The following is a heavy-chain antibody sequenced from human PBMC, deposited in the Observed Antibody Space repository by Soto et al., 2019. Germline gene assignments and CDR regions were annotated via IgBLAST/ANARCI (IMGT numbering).Heavy chain of an antibody. Sequence: WGSQRLSCAASGFTFINHSMNWVRQAPGKGLEWVSYISSSSSTIYYADSVKGRFTISRDNAKNSLYLQMNSLRDEDTAVYYCARDHRHDFWSGYYRPNYYYGMDVWGQGTTVTVSS. CDR2: ISSSSSTI. J-gene: IGHJ6*02. D-gene: IGHD3-3*01. CDR1: GFTFINHS. V-gene: IGHV3-48*02. CDR3: ARDHRHDFWSGYYRPNYYYGMDV.